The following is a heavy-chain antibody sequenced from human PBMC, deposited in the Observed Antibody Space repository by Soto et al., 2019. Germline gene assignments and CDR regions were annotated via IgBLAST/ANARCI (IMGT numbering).Heavy chain of an antibody. CDR3: ARHGPFHGSNSGGMDV. V-gene: IGHV5-51*01. J-gene: IGHJ6*02. D-gene: IGHD4-4*01. CDR2: IYPGDSDT. Sequence: GESLKISCKASAYSFSTYWIAWVRQMPGKGLEWMGVIYPGDSDTRYSPSFQGQVSISADKSIGTAYLQWSSLKASDTAMYFCARHGPFHGSNSGGMDVWGQGTTVTVSS. CDR1: AYSFSTYW.